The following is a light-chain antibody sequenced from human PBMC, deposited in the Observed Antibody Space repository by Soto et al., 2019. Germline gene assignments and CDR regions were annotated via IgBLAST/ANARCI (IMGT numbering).Light chain of an antibody. V-gene: IGLV1-47*01. CDR2: KNN. Sequence: QSVLTQPPSASATPGQRGIISCSGSRSNIGTNSVYWYQQFPGTAPRLLIYKNNQRPSGVPDRFSGSKSGTSASLAISGLRPEDEADYFCAAWDDTLRGEVMFGGGTKLTVL. CDR3: AAWDDTLRGEVM. J-gene: IGLJ3*02. CDR1: RSNIGTNS.